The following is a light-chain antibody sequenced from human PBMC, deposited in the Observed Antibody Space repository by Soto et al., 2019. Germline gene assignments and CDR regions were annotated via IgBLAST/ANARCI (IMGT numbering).Light chain of an antibody. CDR2: GAS. CDR3: QQYGSSQT. V-gene: IGKV3-20*01. Sequence: IVMTQSPAPLSASPGTRATLSCRASQSVSSSYLAWYQQKPGQAPRLLIYGASSRATGIPDRFSGSGSGTDFTLTISRLEPEDFAVYYCQQYGSSQTVGQGTKV. CDR1: QSVSSSY. J-gene: IGKJ1*01.